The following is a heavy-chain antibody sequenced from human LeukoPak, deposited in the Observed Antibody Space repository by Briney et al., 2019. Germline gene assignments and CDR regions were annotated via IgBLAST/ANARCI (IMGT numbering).Heavy chain of an antibody. CDR1: GFTFSNYW. Sequence: GGSLRLSCAASGFTFSNYWMSWVRQAPGKGLEWVANIKRDGSEKYYVDSVKGRFTISRDNAKNSLYLQMSSLRGEDTAVYYCARDGVQELLHAFDVWGQGTMVTVSS. D-gene: IGHD1-26*01. CDR2: IKRDGSEK. CDR3: ARDGVQELLHAFDV. J-gene: IGHJ3*01. V-gene: IGHV3-7*04.